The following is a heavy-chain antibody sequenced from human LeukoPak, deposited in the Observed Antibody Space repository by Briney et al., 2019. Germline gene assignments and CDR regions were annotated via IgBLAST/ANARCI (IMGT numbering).Heavy chain of an antibody. V-gene: IGHV3-7*04. J-gene: IGHJ4*02. CDR3: ARDRDYYNYFEY. Sequence: GGSLRLSCAASGFTLSRYWMSWVRQAPGKGLEWVANIKHDGSEKYYVDSVKGRFTISRDNAKNSLYLQMNSLRGEDAAVYYCARDRDYYNYFEYWGQGTLVTVSS. CDR1: GFTLSRYW. CDR2: IKHDGSEK. D-gene: IGHD3-10*01.